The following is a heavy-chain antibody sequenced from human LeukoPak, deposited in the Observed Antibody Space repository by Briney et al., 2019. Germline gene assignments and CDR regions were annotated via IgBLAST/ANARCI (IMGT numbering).Heavy chain of an antibody. CDR2: IRYDGSNK. J-gene: IGHJ4*02. CDR1: GFTFSSYA. CDR3: AKGSRFDY. Sequence: GGSLRLSCAASGFTFSSYAMHWVRQAPGKGLEWVAFIRYDGSNKYYADSVKGRFTISRDNSKNTLYLQMNSLRAEDTAVYYCAKGSRFDYWGQGTLVTVSS. V-gene: IGHV3-30*04.